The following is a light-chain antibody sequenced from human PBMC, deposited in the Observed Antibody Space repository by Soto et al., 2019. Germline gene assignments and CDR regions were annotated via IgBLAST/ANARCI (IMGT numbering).Light chain of an antibody. CDR1: QSVSGW. J-gene: IGKJ1*01. CDR3: QQYNVYPWT. V-gene: IGKV1-5*03. Sequence: DIQMTQSPSTLSVSVGDRVTITCRASQSVSGWLAWYQQRPGKAPELLIYAASSLKGGVPSRFSGSGSGTEFTLTISSLQPEDFASYYCQQYNVYPWTFGQGTKVEIK. CDR2: AAS.